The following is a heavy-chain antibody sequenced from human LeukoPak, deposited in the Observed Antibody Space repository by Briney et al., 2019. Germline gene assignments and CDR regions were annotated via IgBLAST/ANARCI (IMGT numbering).Heavy chain of an antibody. CDR1: GFTFSSYA. CDR3: ARDITPLYYYGMDV. V-gene: IGHV3-30-3*01. CDR2: ISYDGSNK. J-gene: IGHJ6*02. Sequence: GESLRLSCAASGFTFSSYAMHWVRQAPGKGLEWVAVISYDGSNKYYADSVKGRFTISRDNSKNTLYLQMNSLRAEDTAVYYCARDITPLYYYGMDVWGQGTTVTVSS.